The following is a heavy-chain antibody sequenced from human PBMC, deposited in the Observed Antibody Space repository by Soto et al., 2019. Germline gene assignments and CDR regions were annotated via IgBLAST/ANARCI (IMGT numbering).Heavy chain of an antibody. J-gene: IGHJ4*02. CDR2: FDPEEGKT. CDR1: GYTLTELS. CDR3: AIKLGYFDY. V-gene: IGHV1-24*01. Sequence: ASVKVSCKVSGYTLTELSMHWVRQAPGKGLEWMGGFDPEEGKTIYAQQFQGRVTMTEDTSADTAYMELNSLRSEDTAVYYCAIKLGYFDYWGQGTLVTVSS.